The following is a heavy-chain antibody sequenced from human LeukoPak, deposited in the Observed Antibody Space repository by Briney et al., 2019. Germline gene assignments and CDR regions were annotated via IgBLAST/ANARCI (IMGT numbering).Heavy chain of an antibody. D-gene: IGHD3-9*01. CDR1: GFTVSSNY. CDR3: ARHDPYDILTGYSDDAFDI. CDR2: IYSGGST. V-gene: IGHV3-53*01. Sequence: GGSLRLSCAASGFTVSSNYMSWVRQAPGKGLEWVSVIYSGGSTYYADSVKGRFTISRDNSKNTLYLQMNSLRAEDTAVYYCARHDPYDILTGYSDDAFDIWGQGTMVTVSS. J-gene: IGHJ3*02.